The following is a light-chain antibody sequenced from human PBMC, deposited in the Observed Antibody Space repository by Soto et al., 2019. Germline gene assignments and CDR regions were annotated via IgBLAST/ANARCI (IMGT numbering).Light chain of an antibody. Sequence: DIQMTQSPSSLSASVGDRVTITCRASQGMSAYLAWYQQKPGTVPKLLIYAASTLQSGVPSRFSGSGSGTDFTLTINSLQPEDVATYYCQKYNGAPFTFGPGTKVDIK. CDR3: QKYNGAPFT. J-gene: IGKJ3*01. CDR1: QGMSAY. CDR2: AAS. V-gene: IGKV1-27*01.